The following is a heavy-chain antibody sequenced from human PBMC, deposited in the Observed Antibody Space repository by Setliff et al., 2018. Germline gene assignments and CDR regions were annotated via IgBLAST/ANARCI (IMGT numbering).Heavy chain of an antibody. CDR3: ARDASASDGRNAFDI. V-gene: IGHV4-39*07. Sequence: SETLSLTCTVPGGSISDNGYFWGWVRQPPGKGLEWIGNIYFGGNTYFNPSFKSRVTMSIDTSNSQFSLKLSSVSAADTAIYYCARDASASDGRNAFDIWGQGTMVTVSS. CDR2: IYFGGNT. CDR1: GGSISDNGYF. J-gene: IGHJ3*02. D-gene: IGHD1-26*01.